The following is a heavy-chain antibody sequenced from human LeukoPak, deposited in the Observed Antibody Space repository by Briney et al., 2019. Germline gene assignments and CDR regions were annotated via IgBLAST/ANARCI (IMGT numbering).Heavy chain of an antibody. J-gene: IGHJ4*02. CDR2: INHSGST. CDR1: GGSFSGYY. V-gene: IGHV4-34*01. Sequence: SETLSLTFAVCGGSFSGYYWSWIRQPPGKGLEWIGEINHSGSTNYNPSLKSRVTISVDTSKNQFSLKLSSVTAADTAVYYCARHKRGHFDYWGQGTLVTVSS. CDR3: ARHKRGHFDY.